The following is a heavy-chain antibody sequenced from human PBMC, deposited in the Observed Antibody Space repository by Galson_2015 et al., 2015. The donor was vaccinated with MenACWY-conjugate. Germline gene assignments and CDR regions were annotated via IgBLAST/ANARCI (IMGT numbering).Heavy chain of an antibody. Sequence: SLRLSCAASGFTISSHWMHWVRQAPGKGLVWISRINSDESSSSYADSVKGRFTISRDNAKNTVYLQMDSLRAEDTAVYHCARGLWDSSGYYGTNWFDPWGQGTLVTVSS. J-gene: IGHJ5*01. D-gene: IGHD6-19*01. V-gene: IGHV3-74*01. CDR1: GFTISSHW. CDR3: ARGLWDSSGYYGTNWFDP. CDR2: INSDESSS.